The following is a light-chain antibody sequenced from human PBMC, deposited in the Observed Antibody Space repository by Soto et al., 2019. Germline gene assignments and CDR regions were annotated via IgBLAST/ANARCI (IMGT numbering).Light chain of an antibody. CDR1: QSVSSSY. CDR3: QQYGSSLFT. V-gene: IGKV3-20*01. J-gene: IGKJ4*01. CDR2: GAS. Sequence: EIVLTQSPGTLSLSPGERATLYCRASQSVSSSYLAWYQQKPGQAPRLLIYGASSRATGIPDRFSGSGSGTDFTLTISRLEPEDFAVYYCQQYGSSLFTFGGGTKVELK.